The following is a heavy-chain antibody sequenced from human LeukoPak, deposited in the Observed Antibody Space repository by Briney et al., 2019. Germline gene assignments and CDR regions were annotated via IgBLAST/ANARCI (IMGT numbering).Heavy chain of an antibody. Sequence: PGGSLRLSRAASGFTFSSYSMNWVRQAPGKGLEWVAVVSYDGSYKYYADSVKGRFTISRDNSKNTLYLQMNSLRAEDTAVYYCARVGTDLYSSTFDYWGLGTLVTVSS. CDR2: VSYDGSYK. J-gene: IGHJ4*02. CDR1: GFTFSSYS. V-gene: IGHV3-30*03. D-gene: IGHD6-13*01. CDR3: ARVGTDLYSSTFDY.